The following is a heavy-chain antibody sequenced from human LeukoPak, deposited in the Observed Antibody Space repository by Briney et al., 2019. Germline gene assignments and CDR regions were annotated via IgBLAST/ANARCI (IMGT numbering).Heavy chain of an antibody. V-gene: IGHV3-48*01. J-gene: IGHJ4*02. CDR2: ISGRSSTI. D-gene: IGHD1-26*01. CDR1: AFTLSDYS. Sequence: SGGSLRLSCAASAFTLSDYSMNWVRQAPGKGLEWISYISGRSSTIYYADSVRGRFTISRDNAKNSMYLQMNSLRAEDTAVYYCARDRLTSGSYFFDYWGQGTLVTVSS. CDR3: ARDRLTSGSYFFDY.